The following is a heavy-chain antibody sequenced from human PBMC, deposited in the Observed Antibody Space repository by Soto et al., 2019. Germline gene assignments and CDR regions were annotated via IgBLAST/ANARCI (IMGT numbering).Heavy chain of an antibody. D-gene: IGHD3-10*01. CDR3: ATNYGSGSTHFDY. J-gene: IGHJ4*02. CDR2: VIPMVGMS. Sequence: QVQLGQSGAEVKKPGPSVKVSCTASGGTFSYYTISWVRQAPGQALEWRGRVIPMVGMSSYAQKFQGRVTITADKSTSTVYMVLSSLRSEDTAVYYCATNYGSGSTHFDYWGQGTLVTVSS. V-gene: IGHV1-69*02. CDR1: GGTFSYYT.